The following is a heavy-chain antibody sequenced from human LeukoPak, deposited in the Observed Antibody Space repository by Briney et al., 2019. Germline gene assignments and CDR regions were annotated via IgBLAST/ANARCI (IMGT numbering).Heavy chain of an antibody. CDR3: ARTGDERLTIDY. Sequence: GESLKISCKASGYSFTNYWIGWVRQMPGKGLEWMGIIYPSDSDTRYSPSFQGQVTISADRSISTAYLQWSSLKASDTAMYYCARTGDERLTIDYRGQGTLVTVSS. V-gene: IGHV5-51*01. CDR1: GYSFTNYW. CDR2: IYPSDSDT. J-gene: IGHJ4*02. D-gene: IGHD3-3*01.